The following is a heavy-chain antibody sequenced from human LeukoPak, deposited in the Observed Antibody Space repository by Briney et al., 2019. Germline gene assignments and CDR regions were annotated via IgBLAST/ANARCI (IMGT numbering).Heavy chain of an antibody. J-gene: IGHJ4*02. CDR3: ARGRKWWELLGYYFDY. V-gene: IGHV4-34*01. CDR1: GGSLSGYY. D-gene: IGHD1-26*01. Sequence: PSETLSLTCAVYGGSLSGYYWRWIRQPPGKGLEWIGEINHRGSTNSNPSLKSRVTISVDTSKNQFSLKLSSVTAADTAVYYCARGRKWWELLGYYFDYWGQGTLVTVSS. CDR2: INHRGST.